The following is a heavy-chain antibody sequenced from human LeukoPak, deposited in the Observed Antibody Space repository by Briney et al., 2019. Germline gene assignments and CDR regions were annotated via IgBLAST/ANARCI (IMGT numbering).Heavy chain of an antibody. CDR3: ARDSYDSSGYYYGFDN. CDR2: INIDGSST. V-gene: IGHV3-74*01. Sequence: GGSLRLSCAASGFTFSSYWMHWVRHTPGKGLVWVSRINIDGSSTSYADSVKGRFTISRDDAKNTLYLQRNSLRADDTAVYYCARDSYDSSGYYYGFDNWGQGTLVTVSS. CDR1: GFTFSSYW. D-gene: IGHD3-22*01. J-gene: IGHJ4*02.